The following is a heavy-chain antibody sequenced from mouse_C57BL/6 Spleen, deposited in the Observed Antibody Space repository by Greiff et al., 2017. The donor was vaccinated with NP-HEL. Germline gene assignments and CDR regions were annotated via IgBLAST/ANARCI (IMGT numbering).Heavy chain of an antibody. V-gene: IGHV1-52*01. CDR3: ARDSSGYVDYFDY. Sequence: QVQLQQPGAELVRPGSSVTLSCKASGYTFTSYWMHWVKQRPIQGLEWIGNIDPSDSETHYNQKFKDKATLTVDKSSSTAYMQLSSLTSEDSAVYYCARDSSGYVDYFDYWGQGTTLTVSS. J-gene: IGHJ2*01. CDR2: IDPSDSET. CDR1: GYTFTSYW. D-gene: IGHD3-2*02.